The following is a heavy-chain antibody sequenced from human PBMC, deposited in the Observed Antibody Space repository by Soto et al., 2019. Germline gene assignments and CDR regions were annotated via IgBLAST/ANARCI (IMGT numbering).Heavy chain of an antibody. V-gene: IGHV3-53*01. CDR3: TRDLPPTQYSYDAMDV. J-gene: IGHJ6*02. CDR2: IYSGGST. CDR1: EFTVSDNY. Sequence: EVLLVESGGGLVQPGGSLRLSCAASEFTVSDNYMSWVRQAPGKGLEWVSLIYSGGSTYYADSVKGRFTISRDSSKNTMTLQMTSLSAEDTAVYYCTRDLPPTQYSYDAMDVWGQGTTVTVSS.